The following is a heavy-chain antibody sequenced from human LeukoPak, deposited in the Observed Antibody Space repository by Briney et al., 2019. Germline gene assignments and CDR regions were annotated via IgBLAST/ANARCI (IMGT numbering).Heavy chain of an antibody. Sequence: GGSLRLSYAASGFTFSSYAMSWVRQAPGKGLEWVSAISGSGGSTYYADSVKGRFTISRDNSKNTLYLQMNSLRAEDTAVYYCAVSPGTEWIQLSEWGQGTLVTVSS. V-gene: IGHV3-23*01. J-gene: IGHJ4*02. CDR2: ISGSGGST. CDR3: AVSPGTEWIQLSE. CDR1: GFTFSSYA. D-gene: IGHD5-18*01.